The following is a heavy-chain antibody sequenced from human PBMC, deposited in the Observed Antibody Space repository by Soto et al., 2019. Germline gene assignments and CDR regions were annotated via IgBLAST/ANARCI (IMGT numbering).Heavy chain of an antibody. Sequence: QVQLVESGGGVVQPGRSLRLSCAASGFTFSSYGMHWVRQAPGKGLEWVAIIWYDGSNKYYADSVKGRFTISRDNSKNTLYLKMNSRRAEDTAVYYCAREGYCSGGRCYTVGGDFDYWGQGTLVTVSS. CDR3: AREGYCSGGRCYTVGGDFDY. CDR1: GFTFSSYG. J-gene: IGHJ4*02. V-gene: IGHV3-33*01. CDR2: IWYDGSNK. D-gene: IGHD2-15*01.